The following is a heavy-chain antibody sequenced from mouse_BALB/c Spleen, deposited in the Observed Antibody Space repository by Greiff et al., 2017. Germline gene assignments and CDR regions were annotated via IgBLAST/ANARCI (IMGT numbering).Heavy chain of an antibody. Sequence: QVQLQQPGAELVMPGASVKMSCKASGYTFTDYWMHWVKQRPGQGLEWIGAIDTSDSYTSYNQKFKGKATLTVDESSSTAYMQLSSLTSEDSAVYYCARSRAMDYWGQGTSVTVSS. V-gene: IGHV1-69*01. CDR3: ARSRAMDY. J-gene: IGHJ4*01. CDR2: IDTSDSYT. CDR1: GYTFTDYW.